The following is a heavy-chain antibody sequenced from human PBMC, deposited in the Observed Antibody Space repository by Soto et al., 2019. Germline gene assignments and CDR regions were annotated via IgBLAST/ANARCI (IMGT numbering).Heavy chain of an antibody. CDR1: GGSISDDTYY. Sequence: QLQLQESGPGLVKPSETLSLTCTVSGGSISDDTYYWGWIRQPPGKGLEWIGSIYYSGTSSYNPYLKSRVTMTVATSQMQLSLSLSSVTAADTAVYYCARLHCDSPTGVPLDPWGQGTLVIVSS. D-gene: IGHD3-22*01. J-gene: IGHJ5*02. V-gene: IGHV4-39*01. CDR2: IYYSGTS. CDR3: ARLHCDSPTGVPLDP.